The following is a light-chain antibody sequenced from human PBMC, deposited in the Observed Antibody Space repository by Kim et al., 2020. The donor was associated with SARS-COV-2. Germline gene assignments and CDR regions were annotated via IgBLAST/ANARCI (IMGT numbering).Light chain of an antibody. Sequence: APGKTARITCGGNNIGSKSVHWYQQKPGQAPVLVIYYDSDRPSGIPERFSSSNSGNTATLTISRVEAGDEADYYCQVWDSSSDCWVFGGGTQLTVL. CDR1: NIGSKS. CDR3: QVWDSSSDCWV. CDR2: YDS. V-gene: IGLV3-21*04. J-gene: IGLJ3*02.